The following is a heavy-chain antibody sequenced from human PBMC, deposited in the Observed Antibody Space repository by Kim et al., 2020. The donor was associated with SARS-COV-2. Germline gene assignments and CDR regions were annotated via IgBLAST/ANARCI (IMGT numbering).Heavy chain of an antibody. CDR3: AKGIGQYYSSSWFDY. CDR1: GFTFSSYA. D-gene: IGHD6-13*01. J-gene: IGHJ4*02. CDR2: ISGSGGST. V-gene: IGHV3-23*01. Sequence: GGSLRLSCAASGFTFSSYAMSWVRQAPGKGLEWVSAISGSGGSTYYADSVKGRFTISRDNSKNTLYLQMNSLRAEDTAVYYCAKGIGQYYSSSWFDYWGQGTLVTVSS.